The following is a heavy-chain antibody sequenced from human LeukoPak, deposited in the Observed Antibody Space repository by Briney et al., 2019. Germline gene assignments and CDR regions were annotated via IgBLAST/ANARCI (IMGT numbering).Heavy chain of an antibody. CDR2: ISRNGGST. D-gene: IGHD6-6*01. V-gene: IGHV3-64*01. Sequence: GGSLRLSCAASGFTFSDYTMHWVRQAPGKGLEYVSAISRNGGSTYYANSVKGRFTISRDSSKNTLYLQMGSLRTEDTAVYYCARAAYNSSPDYWGQGTLVTVSS. CDR1: GFTFSDYT. CDR3: ARAAYNSSPDY. J-gene: IGHJ4*02.